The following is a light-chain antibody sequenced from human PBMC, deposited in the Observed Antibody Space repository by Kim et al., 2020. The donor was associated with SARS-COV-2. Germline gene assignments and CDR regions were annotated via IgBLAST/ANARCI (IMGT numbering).Light chain of an antibody. CDR1: QSVSSN. CDR3: QQYNDWPLT. J-gene: IGKJ4*01. V-gene: IGKV3-15*01. CDR2: GAS. Sequence: VSPGERVTLSCRASQSVSSNLAWYLQKPGRAPRLLISGASTRAADIPPRVSGSGSGTEFTLTISSLQSEDFAIYYCQQYNDWPLTFGGGTKVDIK.